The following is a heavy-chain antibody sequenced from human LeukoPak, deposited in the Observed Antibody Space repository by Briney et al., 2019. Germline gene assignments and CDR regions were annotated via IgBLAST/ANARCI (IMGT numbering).Heavy chain of an antibody. J-gene: IGHJ4*02. CDR1: GGSISSGGYN. V-gene: IGHV4-31*03. CDR3: ARGSYVGPTSGYFDY. CDR2: IYYSGST. Sequence: SETLSLTCTASGGSISSGGYNWSWIRQHPGKGLECIGYIYYSGSTYYNPSLKSRVTISVGTSKNQFSLKLSSVTAADTAVYYCARGSYVGPTSGYFDYWGQGTLVTVSS. D-gene: IGHD1-26*01.